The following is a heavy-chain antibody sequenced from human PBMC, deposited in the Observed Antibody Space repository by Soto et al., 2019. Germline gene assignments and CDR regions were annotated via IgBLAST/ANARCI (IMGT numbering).Heavy chain of an antibody. CDR2: ISGYNGNT. Sequence: QVQLVQSGAEVKKPGASVKVSCKASGYTFTIYGISWVRQAPGQGLEWMGWISGYNGNTDYAQNLQDRVTLTTDASTSSVYMELRSLRSDDTAVYYCARVEYYDSSGYYGYWGQGTLITVSS. D-gene: IGHD3-22*01. V-gene: IGHV1-18*04. CDR1: GYTFTIYG. CDR3: ARVEYYDSSGYYGY. J-gene: IGHJ4*02.